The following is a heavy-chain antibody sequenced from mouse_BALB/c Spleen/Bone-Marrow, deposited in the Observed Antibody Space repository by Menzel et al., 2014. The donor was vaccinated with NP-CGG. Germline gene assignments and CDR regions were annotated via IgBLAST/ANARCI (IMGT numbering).Heavy chain of an antibody. Sequence: VQLQQSGAELAKPGASVKMSCKASGYSFTNYWMHWVKQRPGQGLEWIGYISPSTGYSEYNQKFKDKATLTADKSSNIAYMQLSSLTSEDSAVYYCARYGNYPLFAYWGQGTLLTVSA. D-gene: IGHD2-1*01. CDR2: ISPSTGYS. V-gene: IGHV1-7*01. J-gene: IGHJ3*01. CDR3: ARYGNYPLFAY. CDR1: GYSFTNYW.